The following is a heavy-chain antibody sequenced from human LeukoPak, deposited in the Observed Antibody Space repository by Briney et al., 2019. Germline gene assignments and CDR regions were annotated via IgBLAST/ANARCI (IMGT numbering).Heavy chain of an antibody. CDR2: MNPNSGNT. D-gene: IGHD3-10*01. V-gene: IGHV1-8*01. Sequence: ASVKVSCKASGYTFTSYDINWVRQATGQGLEWMGWMNPNSGNTGYAQKFQGRVTMTRNTSISTAYMELSSLRSEDTAVYYCARDYHGSGSLTTFDYWGRGTLVTVSS. CDR3: ARDYHGSGSLTTFDY. CDR1: GYTFTSYD. J-gene: IGHJ4*02.